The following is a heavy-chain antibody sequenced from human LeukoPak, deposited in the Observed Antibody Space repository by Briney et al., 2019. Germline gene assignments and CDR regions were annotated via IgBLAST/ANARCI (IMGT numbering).Heavy chain of an antibody. CDR2: ISGRGANT. D-gene: IGHD7-27*01. CDR1: GFTFTNYA. Sequence: QPGGSLRLSCAASGFTFTNYAINWVRQAPGKGLEWVSAISGRGANTYYAGSVKGRFTISRDNSKNTLYLQMSTLRAEDTAVYYCAKATAPHLGYAFDIWGQGTMVIVFS. V-gene: IGHV3-23*01. J-gene: IGHJ3*02. CDR3: AKATAPHLGYAFDI.